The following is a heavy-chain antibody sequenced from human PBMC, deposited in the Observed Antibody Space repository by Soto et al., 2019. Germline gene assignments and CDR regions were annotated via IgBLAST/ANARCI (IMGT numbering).Heavy chain of an antibody. Sequence: EVQLVESGGGLVQPGGSLRLSCAASGFTFSDHYMDWVRQAPGKGLEWVGRTRNKANSYTTEYAASVKGRFTISRDDSKNSLYLQMNSLKTEDTAVYYCARDQGYSYGYYFDYWGQGTLVTVSS. V-gene: IGHV3-72*01. J-gene: IGHJ4*02. CDR2: TRNKANSYTT. CDR3: ARDQGYSYGYYFDY. CDR1: GFTFSDHY. D-gene: IGHD5-18*01.